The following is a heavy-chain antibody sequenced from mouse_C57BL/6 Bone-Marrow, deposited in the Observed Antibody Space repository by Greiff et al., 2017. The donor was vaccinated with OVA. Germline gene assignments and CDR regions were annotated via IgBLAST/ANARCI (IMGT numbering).Heavy chain of an antibody. CDR3: ASCLSYYYAMDY. J-gene: IGHJ4*01. D-gene: IGHD6-1*01. Sequence: EVQVVESGGDLVKPGGSLKLSCAASGFTFSSYGMSWVRQTPDKRLEWVATISSGGSYTYYPDSVKGRFTISRDNAKNTLYLQMSSLKSEDTAMYYCASCLSYYYAMDYWGQGTSVTVSS. CDR1: GFTFSSYG. CDR2: ISSGGSYT. V-gene: IGHV5-6*01.